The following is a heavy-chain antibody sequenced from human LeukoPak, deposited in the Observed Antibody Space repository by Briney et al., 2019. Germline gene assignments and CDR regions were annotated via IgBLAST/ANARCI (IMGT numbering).Heavy chain of an antibody. CDR3: ARVRLAQNAFDI. Sequence: GASVKVSCKASGYTFTTHYMHWVRQAPGQGLEWMGLINPSGTTTNYAQKFQGRVTMTRDTSISTAYMELSRLRSDDTAVYYCARVRLAQNAFDIWGQGTMVTVSS. V-gene: IGHV1-2*02. CDR1: GYTFTTHY. CDR2: INPSGTTT. D-gene: IGHD6-25*01. J-gene: IGHJ3*02.